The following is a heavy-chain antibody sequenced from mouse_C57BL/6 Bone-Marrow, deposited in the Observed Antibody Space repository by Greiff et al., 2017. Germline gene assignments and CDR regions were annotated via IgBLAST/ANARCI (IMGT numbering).Heavy chain of an antibody. V-gene: IGHV1-55*01. CDR1: GYTFTSYW. CDR2: IYPGRGST. Sequence: QVQLQQPGAELVKPGASVKMSCKASGYTFTSYWITWVKQRPGQGLEWIGDIYPGRGSTNYNEKFKSKATLTVDTSSSTAYMQLSSLTSADSAVYYCARPYYSNYWYFDVWGTGTTVTVSS. D-gene: IGHD2-5*01. CDR3: ARPYYSNYWYFDV. J-gene: IGHJ1*03.